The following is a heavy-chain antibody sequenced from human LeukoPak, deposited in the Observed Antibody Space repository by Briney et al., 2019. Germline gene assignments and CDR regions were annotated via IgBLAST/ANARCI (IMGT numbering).Heavy chain of an antibody. Sequence: GGSLRLSCAASGFTFSSYSMNWVRQAPGKGLEWVSSISSSSSYIYYADSVKGRFTISRDNAKNSLYLQMSSLRAEDTAVYYCARVTIFGVPPFDYWGQGTLVTVSS. CDR1: GFTFSSYS. J-gene: IGHJ4*02. V-gene: IGHV3-21*01. CDR3: ARVTIFGVPPFDY. CDR2: ISSSSSYI. D-gene: IGHD3-3*01.